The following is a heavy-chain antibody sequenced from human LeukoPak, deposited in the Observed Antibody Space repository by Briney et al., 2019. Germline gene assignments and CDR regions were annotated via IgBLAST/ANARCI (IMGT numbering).Heavy chain of an antibody. V-gene: IGHV3-7*01. CDR2: IKEDGGEK. Sequence: GGSLRLSCAASGFTISSHWMSWVRQAPGKGLEWVANIKEDGGEKYYVDSVKGRFTISRDNAKNSLYLQMNSLRAGDTAVYYCAIPPLSGTGSSRPLAEMDVWGQGTTVTVSS. D-gene: IGHD3-10*01. J-gene: IGHJ6*02. CDR3: AIPPLSGTGSSRPLAEMDV. CDR1: GFTISSHW.